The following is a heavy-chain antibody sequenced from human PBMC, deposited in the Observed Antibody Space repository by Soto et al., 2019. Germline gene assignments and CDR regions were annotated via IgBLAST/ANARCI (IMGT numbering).Heavy chain of an antibody. CDR3: AREGINSGSFDY. CDR2: IYYSGDT. D-gene: IGHD3-10*01. Sequence: SETLSLTCTVSGGSISSGDDHWSLIRQPPGKGLEWIGYIYYSGDTNYNPSLKSRVTISVDTSKNQFSLKLSSVTAADTAVYYCAREGINSGSFDYWGQGTLVTVSS. V-gene: IGHV4-30-4*01. J-gene: IGHJ4*02. CDR1: GGSISSGDDH.